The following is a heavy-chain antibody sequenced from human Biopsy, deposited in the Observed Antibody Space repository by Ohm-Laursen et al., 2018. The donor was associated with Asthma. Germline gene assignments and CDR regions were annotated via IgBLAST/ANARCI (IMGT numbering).Heavy chain of an antibody. D-gene: IGHD5-12*01. CDR1: GDSFSNYA. J-gene: IGHJ6*02. CDR2: LIPVLGTP. CDR3: ARGYSGSDRIVYYYSGLEV. Sequence: SVKGSCKTSGDSFSNYAISWVRQAPGQGLEWMGGLIPVLGTPDHAQMFEGRVTITADESTSTAYMELSSLSSEDTAVYYCARGYSGSDRIVYYYSGLEVWGQGTTVTVSS. V-gene: IGHV1-69*13.